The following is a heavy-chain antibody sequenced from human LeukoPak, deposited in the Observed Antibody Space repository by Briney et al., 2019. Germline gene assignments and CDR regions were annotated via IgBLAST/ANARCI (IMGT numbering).Heavy chain of an antibody. V-gene: IGHV4-4*07. CDR3: WVVPYRQVFDY. J-gene: IGHJ4*02. CDR2: IYTSGST. D-gene: IGHD2-2*01. Sequence: SETLSLTCTVSGGSISSYYWSWIRQPAGKGLEWIGRIYTSGSTNYNPSLKSRVTMSVDTSKNQFSLKLSSVTAADTAVYYCWVVPYRQVFDYWGQGTLVTVSS. CDR1: GGSISSYY.